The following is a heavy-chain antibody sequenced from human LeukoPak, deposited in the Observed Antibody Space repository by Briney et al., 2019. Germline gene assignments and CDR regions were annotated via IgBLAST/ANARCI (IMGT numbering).Heavy chain of an antibody. Sequence: SETLSLTCAVYGGSFSGYYWSWIRQPPGKGLEWIGEINHSGSTNYNPSLKSRVTISVDTSKNQFSLKLSSVTAADTAVYYCAREASHYDFWSGYYGPYGMDVWGQGTTVTVSS. CDR3: AREASHYDFWSGYYGPYGMDV. V-gene: IGHV4-34*01. CDR1: GGSFSGYY. D-gene: IGHD3-3*01. CDR2: INHSGST. J-gene: IGHJ6*02.